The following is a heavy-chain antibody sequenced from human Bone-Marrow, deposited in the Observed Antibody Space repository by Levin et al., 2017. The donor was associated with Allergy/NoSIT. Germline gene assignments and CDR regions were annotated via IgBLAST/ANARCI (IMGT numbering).Heavy chain of an antibody. CDR3: AREWSAFDI. V-gene: IGHV3-11*01. CDR2: FSGSGGHI. D-gene: IGHD3-3*01. Sequence: GESLKISCAASGFTFSDYYMHWIRQAPGKGLEWVSFFSGSGGHIYYADSVKGRFTISRDNAKNSLYLQLNSLTVEDTAVYYCAREWSAFDIWGQGTRVTVSS. J-gene: IGHJ3*02. CDR1: GFTFSDYY.